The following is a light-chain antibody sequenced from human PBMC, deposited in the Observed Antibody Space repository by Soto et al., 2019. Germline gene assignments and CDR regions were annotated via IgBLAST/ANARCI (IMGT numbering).Light chain of an antibody. Sequence: QSVLTQPPSASGTPGQRVTISCSGSSSNIGSKTVNWYQQVPGTAPKLLMYNNNQRPSGVPDRFSGSKSGNTASLTVSGLQAEDEADYYCSSYAGSNSVVFGGGTKLTVL. CDR1: SSNIGSKT. CDR2: NNN. J-gene: IGLJ2*01. CDR3: SSYAGSNSVV. V-gene: IGLV1-44*01.